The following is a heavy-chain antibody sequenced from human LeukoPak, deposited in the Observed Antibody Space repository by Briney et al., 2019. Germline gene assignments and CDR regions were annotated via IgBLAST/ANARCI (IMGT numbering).Heavy chain of an antibody. J-gene: IGHJ6*02. CDR2: IYYSGST. V-gene: IGHV4-39*07. D-gene: IGHD4-17*01. CDR1: GGSISSSSYY. Sequence: PSETLSLTCTVSGGSISSSSYYWGWIRQPPGKGLEWIGSIYYSGSTYYNPSLKSRVTISVDTSKNQFSLKLSSVTAADTAVYYCARDQHGDIPYYYGMDVWGQGTTATVSS. CDR3: ARDQHGDIPYYYGMDV.